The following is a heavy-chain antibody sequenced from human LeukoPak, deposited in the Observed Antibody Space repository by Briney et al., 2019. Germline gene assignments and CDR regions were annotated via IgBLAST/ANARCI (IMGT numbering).Heavy chain of an antibody. V-gene: IGHV4-59*01. CDR2: IDYSGST. J-gene: IGHJ4*02. CDR1: GGSISSYY. D-gene: IGHD1-26*01. CDR3: TRGVDGSGSYSDY. Sequence: SETLSLTCTVSGGSISSYYWSWIRQPPGTGLEWIGYIDYSGSTNYYPSLKNVVTISVATSKNQFSLTLSSVTAADTAVYYCTRGVDGSGSYSDYWGQGTLLTVSS.